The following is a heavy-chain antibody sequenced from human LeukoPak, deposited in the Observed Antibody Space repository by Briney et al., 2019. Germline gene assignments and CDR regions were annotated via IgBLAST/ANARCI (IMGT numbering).Heavy chain of an antibody. Sequence: GGLLRLSCAASTFTFSSFTMSWGRPAPGKGLEWVSGISGSGGSTYYADSVRGRFTISRDNSKNTLFLQMNSLRAEDTAIYYCAKPDMGYWAIKYWGQGTLVTVSS. D-gene: IGHD1-26*01. V-gene: IGHV3-23*01. CDR1: TFTFSSFT. CDR2: ISGSGGST. CDR3: AKPDMGYWAIKY. J-gene: IGHJ4*02.